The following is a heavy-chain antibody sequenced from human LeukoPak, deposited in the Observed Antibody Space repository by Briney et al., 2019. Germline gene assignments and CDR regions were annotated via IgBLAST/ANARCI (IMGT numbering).Heavy chain of an antibody. CDR2: INPNSGGT. V-gene: IGHV1-2*02. Sequence: GASVKVSCKASGYTFTGYYMHWVRQAPGQGLEWMGWINPNSGGTNYAQKFQGRVTMTRDTSISTAYMELSRLRSDDTAVYYCAREGSIAVAGTLYYFDYWGQGTLVTVSS. CDR3: AREGSIAVAGTLYYFDY. J-gene: IGHJ4*02. D-gene: IGHD6-19*01. CDR1: GYTFTGYY.